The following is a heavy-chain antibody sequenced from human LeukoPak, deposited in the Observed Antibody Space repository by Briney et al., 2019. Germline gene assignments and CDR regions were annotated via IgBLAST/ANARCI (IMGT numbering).Heavy chain of an antibody. J-gene: IGHJ5*02. D-gene: IGHD2-2*03. CDR2: INHSGST. V-gene: IGHV4-34*01. CDR3: ARHGYGDDVGNWFDP. Sequence: SETLSLTCAVYGGSFSGYYWSWIRQSPGKGLEWIGEINHSGSTNYNPSLKSRVTISVDTSKNQFSLKLSSVTAADTAVYYCARHGYGDDVGNWFDPWGQGTLVSVSS. CDR1: GGSFSGYY.